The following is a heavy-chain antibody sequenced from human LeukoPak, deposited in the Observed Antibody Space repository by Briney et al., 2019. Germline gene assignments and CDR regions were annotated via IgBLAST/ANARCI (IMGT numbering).Heavy chain of an antibody. V-gene: IGHV3-15*01. CDR1: GFTFSNAW. CDR2: IKSKTDGGTT. D-gene: IGHD5-12*01. CDR3: TTSGYDYYYGMDV. Sequence: GGSLRLSCAASGFTFSNAWMSWVRQAPGKGLEWVGRIKSKTDGGTTDYAAPVKGRFTISRDDSKNTLYLQMNSLKTEDTAAYYCTTSGYDYYYGMDVWGQGTTVTVSS. J-gene: IGHJ6*02.